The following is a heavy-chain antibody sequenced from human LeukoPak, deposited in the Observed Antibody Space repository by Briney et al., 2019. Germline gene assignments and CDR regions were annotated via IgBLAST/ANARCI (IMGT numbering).Heavy chain of an antibody. Sequence: ASVKVSCKASGYTFTSYGISWVRQAPGQGLEGMGWISAYNGNTNYAQKLQGRVTITTDTSTSTAYMELRRLRSDDTAVYYCARDGMRYCSSTSCLAGFDPWGQGTLVTVSS. CDR3: ARDGMRYCSSTSCLAGFDP. CDR2: ISAYNGNT. V-gene: IGHV1-18*01. D-gene: IGHD2-2*01. CDR1: GYTFTSYG. J-gene: IGHJ5*02.